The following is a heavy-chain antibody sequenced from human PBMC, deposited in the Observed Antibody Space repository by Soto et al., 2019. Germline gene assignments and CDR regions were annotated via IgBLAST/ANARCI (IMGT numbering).Heavy chain of an antibody. CDR1: GYSFTSYA. V-gene: IGHV1-3*01. D-gene: IGHD6-19*01. Sequence: ASVKVSCKASGYSFTSYAMHWVRQAPGQRLEWMGWINAGNGNTKYSQKFQGRVTITRDTSASTAYMELSSLRSEDTAVYYCANDEIEVAAHFDYWGQGTLVTVSS. CDR3: ANDEIEVAAHFDY. CDR2: INAGNGNT. J-gene: IGHJ4*02.